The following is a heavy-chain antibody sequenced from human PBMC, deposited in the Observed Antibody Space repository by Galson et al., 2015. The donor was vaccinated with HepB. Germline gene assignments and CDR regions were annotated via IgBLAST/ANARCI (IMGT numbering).Heavy chain of an antibody. CDR3: TRYDSSGYYAA. CDR1: GFSFSDSA. CDR2: IKGKADDYAT. J-gene: IGHJ5*02. Sequence: SLRLSCAASGFSFSDSAIHWVRQASGKGLEWVGRIKGKADDYATAYVPSVKGRFIISRDDSRNTAYLQMNYLKSEDTAVYFCTRYDSSGYYAAWGQGTLITVSS. V-gene: IGHV3-73*01. D-gene: IGHD3-22*01.